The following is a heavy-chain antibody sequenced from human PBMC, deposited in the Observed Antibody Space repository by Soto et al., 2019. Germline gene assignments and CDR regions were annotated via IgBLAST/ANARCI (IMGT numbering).Heavy chain of an antibody. CDR1: GYTFTTYG. V-gene: IGHV1-18*01. CDR3: ARGRYLDY. D-gene: IGHD1-26*01. CDR2: ISAYNANT. Sequence: QVHLVQSGAEVKKPGASVKVSCKASGYTFTTYGIAWVRQAPGQGLEWMGWISAYNANTDYAQRLPGTVTFTRVASPRTAHMALSSLRSADTSVSYCARGRYLDYGCQGSVVTGSS. J-gene: IGHJ4*02.